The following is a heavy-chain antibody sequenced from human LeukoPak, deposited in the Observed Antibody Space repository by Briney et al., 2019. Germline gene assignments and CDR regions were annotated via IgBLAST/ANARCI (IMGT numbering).Heavy chain of an antibody. J-gene: IGHJ4*02. CDR1: GFSFSSYW. CDR2: IKQEGSAR. D-gene: IGHD6-13*01. CDR3: ARDPGIAEAGTVGYFDS. V-gene: IGHV3-7*01. Sequence: HPGGSLRLSCVASGFSFSSYWMSWVRQTPGKGLEWVANIKQEGSARYYVDSVTGRFTISRDNAMNSLYLQMNSLRVEDTAVYYCARDPGIAEAGTVGYFDSWGQGILVTVSS.